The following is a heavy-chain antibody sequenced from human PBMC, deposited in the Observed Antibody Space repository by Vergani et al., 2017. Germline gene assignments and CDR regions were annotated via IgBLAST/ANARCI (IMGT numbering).Heavy chain of an antibody. V-gene: IGHV4-34*01. CDR2: INHSGST. CDR1: GGSFSGYY. Sequence: QVQLQESGPGLVKPSETLSLPCAVYGGSFSGYYWCWIRQPPGKGLEWVGEINHSGSTNYNPSLKSRVTISVETSKNQLSLKLSSVTAAYTAVYYCARGLGDGYKKNAFDIWGQGTMVTVSS. D-gene: IGHD5-24*01. J-gene: IGHJ3*02. CDR3: ARGLGDGYKKNAFDI.